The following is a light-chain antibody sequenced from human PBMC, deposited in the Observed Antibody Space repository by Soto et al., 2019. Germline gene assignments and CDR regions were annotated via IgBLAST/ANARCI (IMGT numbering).Light chain of an antibody. CDR2: AAS. Sequence: DIQMTQTPSSLSASVGDRVTITCRASRTLTSDINWYQQKPGQAPKFLIYAASSLHSGVPSRFSGSGSGTDFTLTISDLQPADSATYYCQQTYSVPWTFDQGTKVEV. V-gene: IGKV1-39*01. CDR3: QQTYSVPWT. J-gene: IGKJ1*01. CDR1: RTLTSD.